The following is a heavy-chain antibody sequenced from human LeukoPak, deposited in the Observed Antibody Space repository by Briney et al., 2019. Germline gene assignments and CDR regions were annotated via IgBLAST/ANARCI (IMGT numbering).Heavy chain of an antibody. D-gene: IGHD3-22*01. J-gene: IGHJ4*02. CDR1: GGTFSSYA. CDR2: IIPIFGTA. V-gene: IGHV1-69*13. Sequence: SVKVSCKASGGTFSSYAISWVRQAPGQGLEWMGGIIPIFGTANYAQKFQGRVTITADESMSTAYMELSSLRSEDTAVYYCASSSKQIVVVHFDYWGQGTLVTVSS. CDR3: ASSSKQIVVVHFDY.